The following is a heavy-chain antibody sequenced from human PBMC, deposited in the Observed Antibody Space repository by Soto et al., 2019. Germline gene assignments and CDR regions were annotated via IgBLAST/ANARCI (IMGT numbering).Heavy chain of an antibody. V-gene: IGHV4-30-2*01. D-gene: IGHD2-2*01. CDR3: ARVPDR. CDR2: IYHSGST. Sequence: PSDTLSLTCAVSGGSISSGGYSWSWIRQPPGKGLEWIGYIYHSGSTYYNQSLKSQVTISVDRSKKQFSLKLSSVTAADTAVYYCARVPDRWGQGTLVTVS. J-gene: IGHJ5*02. CDR1: GGSISSGGYS.